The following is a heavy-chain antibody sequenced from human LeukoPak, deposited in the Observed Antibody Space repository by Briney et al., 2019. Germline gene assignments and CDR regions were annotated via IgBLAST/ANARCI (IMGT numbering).Heavy chain of an antibody. CDR3: ARDLGGEKQPGHDYGDCRVWFDP. CDR1: GGSISSGYY. Sequence: PSQTLSLTCTVSGGSISSGYYWGWIRQPPGKGLEWIGSIYHSGSTYYNPSLKSRVTISVDTSKNQFSLKLSSVTAADTAVYYCARDLGGEKQPGHDYGDCRVWFDPWGQGTLVTVSS. J-gene: IGHJ5*02. CDR2: IYHSGST. V-gene: IGHV4-38-2*02. D-gene: IGHD4-17*01.